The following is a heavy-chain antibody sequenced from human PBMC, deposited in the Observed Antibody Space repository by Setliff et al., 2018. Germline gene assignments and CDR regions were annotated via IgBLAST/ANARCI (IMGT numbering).Heavy chain of an antibody. J-gene: IGHJ6*03. CDR3: ARDRNYYYDISGSISHHYYMDV. Sequence: PSETLSLTCTVSGDSTSSAGYYWSWIRQHPGKGLEWIGYIYYSGNTYYNPSLQSRVTISIDTSKNHFSLKLNSVTAADTAVYYCARDRNYYYDISGSISHHYYMDVWGKGTTVTVSS. D-gene: IGHD3-22*01. CDR1: GDSTSSAGYY. CDR2: IYYSGNT. V-gene: IGHV4-31*03.